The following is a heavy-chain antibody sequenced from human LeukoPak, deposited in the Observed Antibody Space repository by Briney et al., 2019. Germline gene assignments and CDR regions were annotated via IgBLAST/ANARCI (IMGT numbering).Heavy chain of an antibody. CDR1: GGSLSGYY. Sequence: SETLSLTCAVYGGSLSGYYWSWIRQPPGKGLEWIGEINHSGSTNYNPSLKSRVTISVDTSKNQFSLKLSSVTAADTAVYYCARDPYSSRSFDCWGQGTLVTVSS. V-gene: IGHV4-34*01. J-gene: IGHJ4*02. CDR3: ARDPYSSRSFDC. D-gene: IGHD6-13*01. CDR2: INHSGST.